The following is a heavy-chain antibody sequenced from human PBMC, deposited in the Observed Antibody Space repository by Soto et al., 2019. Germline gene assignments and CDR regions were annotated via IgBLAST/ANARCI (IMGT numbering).Heavy chain of an antibody. CDR2: ISSSSSYI. CDR3: ARRYCSGGSCSDYYYYYYMDV. J-gene: IGHJ6*03. D-gene: IGHD2-15*01. Sequence: EVQLVESGGGLVKPGGSLRLSCAASGFTFSSYSMNWVRQAPGKGLEWGSSISSSSSYIYYADSVKGRFTISRENAKNSLYLQMNSLRAEDTAVYYCARRYCSGGSCSDYYYYYYMDVWGKGTTVTVS. CDR1: GFTFSSYS. V-gene: IGHV3-21*01.